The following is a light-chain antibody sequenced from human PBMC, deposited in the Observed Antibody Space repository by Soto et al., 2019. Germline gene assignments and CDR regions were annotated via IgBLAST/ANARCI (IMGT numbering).Light chain of an antibody. J-gene: IGKJ5*01. Sequence: DIQMTQSPSSLSASVGDRVTITCRASQSISSYLNWYQQKPGKAPKLLIYAASSLQSGVPSRFSGSGSGTDFTLTISSLQPEDFATYYCQRSYSTPFTFGPWTRLAIK. V-gene: IGKV1-39*01. CDR2: AAS. CDR1: QSISSY. CDR3: QRSYSTPFT.